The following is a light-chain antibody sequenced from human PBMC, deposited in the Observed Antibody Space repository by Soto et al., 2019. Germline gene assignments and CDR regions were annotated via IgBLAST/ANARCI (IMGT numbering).Light chain of an antibody. J-gene: IGLJ2*01. CDR3: SSYRSGGTAV. Sequence: QSALTQPRSVSGSPGQSVTISCTGTSSDVGGYNSVSWYQQHPGKAPKLMISDVSERPSGVPDRFSGSKSANTASLTISGLQAEDEADYYCSSYRSGGTAVFGGGTKLTVL. CDR2: DVS. CDR1: SSDVGGYNS. V-gene: IGLV2-11*01.